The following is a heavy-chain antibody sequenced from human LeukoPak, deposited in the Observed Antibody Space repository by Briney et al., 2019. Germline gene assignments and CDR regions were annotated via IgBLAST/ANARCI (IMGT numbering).Heavy chain of an antibody. Sequence: GTSLRLSCAASGFAFTTYGMHWVRQAPLKGLEWVPAISYDGRNQNYADSVKGRFTIFRDNSQNTLYLQMNSLRAEDTALYYCVKDRTINGRSSPFDSWGQGTLVTVSS. V-gene: IGHV3-30*18. D-gene: IGHD1-26*01. CDR2: ISYDGRNQ. J-gene: IGHJ4*02. CDR3: VKDRTINGRSSPFDS. CDR1: GFAFTTYG.